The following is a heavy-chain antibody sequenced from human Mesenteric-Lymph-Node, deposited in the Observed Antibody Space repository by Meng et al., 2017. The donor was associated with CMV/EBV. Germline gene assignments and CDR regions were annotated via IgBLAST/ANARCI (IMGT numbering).Heavy chain of an antibody. CDR1: GFIFGDHA. J-gene: IGHJ6*02. Sequence: SLKISCEASGFIFGDHAMHWVRQIPGKGLQWVSGISWNGGAVGYADSVKGRFTISRDNPKNSLYLQMHSLSVEDTALYYCVKDRGYRKYYYYYGMDGWGQGTAVTVSS. CDR3: VKDRGYRKYYYYYGMDG. V-gene: IGHV3-9*01. CDR2: ISWNGGAV. D-gene: IGHD5-18*01.